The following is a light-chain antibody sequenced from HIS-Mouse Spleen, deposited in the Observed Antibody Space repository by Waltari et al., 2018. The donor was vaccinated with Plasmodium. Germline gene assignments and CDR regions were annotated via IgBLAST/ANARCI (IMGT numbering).Light chain of an antibody. CDR1: PDISNY. V-gene: IGKV1-33*01. CDR3: QQYDNLPPLFT. Sequence: DIQMTQSPSSLSASVGDRVTITSQASPDISNYLNWYQQKPGKAPKLLIYDASNLETGVPSRFSGSGSGTDFTFTISSLQPEDIATYYCQQYDNLPPLFTFGPGTKVDIK. CDR2: DAS. J-gene: IGKJ3*01.